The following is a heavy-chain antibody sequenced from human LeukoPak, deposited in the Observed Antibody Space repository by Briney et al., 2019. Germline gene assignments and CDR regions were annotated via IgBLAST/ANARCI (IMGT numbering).Heavy chain of an antibody. Sequence: ETLCLTCAVYGGSVSGYYWSWIRQPPGKGLEWIGEISHRGRTHYNPSLKGRVTMSVDTSKNQFALEVDSVTAADTAVYYCARIPLYFLEPFDYWGQGILVTVSS. D-gene: IGHD3-3*01. CDR1: GGSVSGYY. V-gene: IGHV4-34*01. J-gene: IGHJ4*02. CDR3: ARIPLYFLEPFDY. CDR2: ISHRGRT.